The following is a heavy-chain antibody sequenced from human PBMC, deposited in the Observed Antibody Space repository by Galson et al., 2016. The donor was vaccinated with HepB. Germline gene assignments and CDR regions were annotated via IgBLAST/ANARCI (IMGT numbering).Heavy chain of an antibody. Sequence: SCKASGYSFTNYFMHWLRQAPGQGLEWMGILNPSGSGTRYAQTFQGRVIMTRDTSTNTVYMALSSLRSDDTAIYFCARDRRYCSTFSCPNWFDLWGQGTLVTVSS. CDR1: GYSFTNYF. J-gene: IGHJ5*02. CDR2: LNPSGSGT. CDR3: ARDRRYCSTFSCPNWFDL. D-gene: IGHD2-2*01. V-gene: IGHV1-46*01.